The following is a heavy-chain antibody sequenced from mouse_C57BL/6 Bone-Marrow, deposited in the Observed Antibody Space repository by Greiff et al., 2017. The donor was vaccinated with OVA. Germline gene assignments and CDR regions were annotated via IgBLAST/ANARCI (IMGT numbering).Heavy chain of an antibody. D-gene: IGHD2-4*01. CDR1: GFNIKDDY. CDR3: TIYYDYLHWYFDV. CDR2: IDPENGDT. V-gene: IGHV14-4*01. Sequence: VQLQQSGAELVRPGASVKLSCTASGFNIKDDYMHWVKQRPEQGLEWIGWIDPENGDTEYASKFQGKAPITADTSSNTAYLQLSSLTSEDTAVYYCTIYYDYLHWYFDVWGTGTTVTVSS. J-gene: IGHJ1*03.